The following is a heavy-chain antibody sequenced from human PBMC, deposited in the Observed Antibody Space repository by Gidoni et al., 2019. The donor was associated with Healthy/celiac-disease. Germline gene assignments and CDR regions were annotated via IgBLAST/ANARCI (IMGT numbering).Heavy chain of an antibody. D-gene: IGHD2-2*01. CDR3: AKDLGYCSSTSCYGAPGGTFDI. J-gene: IGHJ3*02. V-gene: IGHV3-23*01. CDR2: ISGSGGST. CDR1: GFTFSSSA. Sequence: EVQLLESGGGLVQPGGSLRLSCAASGFTFSSSAMSGGSQAPGKGLAWVSAISGSGGSTYYADSVKGRFTISRDNSKNTLYLQMNSLRAEDTAVYYCAKDLGYCSSTSCYGAPGGTFDIWGQGTMVTVSS.